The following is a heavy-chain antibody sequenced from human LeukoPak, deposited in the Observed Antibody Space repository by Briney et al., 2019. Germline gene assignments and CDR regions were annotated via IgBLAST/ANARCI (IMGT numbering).Heavy chain of an antibody. V-gene: IGHV3-48*04. CDR2: ISSSGSTI. CDR3: ARDGVGANYYYYYYMDV. J-gene: IGHJ6*03. Sequence: HPGGSLRLSCAPSGFSFSTYGMHWLRQAPGKGVEWVSYISSSGSTIYYADSVKGRFTISRDNAKNSLYLQMNSLRAEDTAVYYCARDGVGANYYYYYYMDVWGKGTTVTVSS. D-gene: IGHD1-26*01. CDR1: GFSFSTYG.